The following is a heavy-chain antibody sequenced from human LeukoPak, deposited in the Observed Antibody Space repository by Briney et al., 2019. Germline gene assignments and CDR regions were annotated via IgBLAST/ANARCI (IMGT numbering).Heavy chain of an antibody. Sequence: GGSVRLSCAASGFTFSSYAMSWVRQAPGKGLEWVSAISGSGGSTYYADSVKGRFTISRDNSKNTLYLQMNSLRAEDTAVYYCAKDATAMVRPGYGMDVWGQGTTVTVSS. CDR2: ISGSGGST. CDR1: GFTFSSYA. J-gene: IGHJ6*02. V-gene: IGHV3-23*01. CDR3: AKDATAMVRPGYGMDV. D-gene: IGHD5-18*01.